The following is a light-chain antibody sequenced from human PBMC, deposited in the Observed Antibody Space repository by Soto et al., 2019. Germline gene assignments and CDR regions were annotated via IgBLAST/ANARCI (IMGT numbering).Light chain of an antibody. CDR1: DSNIGSNS. V-gene: IGLV1-47*02. Sequence: QSALTQPPAASGPAGQVVTISCSGGDSNIGSNSVYWYQHLPRMAPKLLIYYNNQRPSGVPDRFSGSGSGTSASLAIVGLRSEDEAVYYCAAWAASLSACVFGNGTKVTVL. CDR2: YNN. CDR3: AAWAASLSACV. J-gene: IGLJ1*01.